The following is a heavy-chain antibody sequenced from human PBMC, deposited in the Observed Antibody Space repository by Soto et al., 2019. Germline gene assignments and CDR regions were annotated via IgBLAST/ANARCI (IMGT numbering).Heavy chain of an antibody. J-gene: IGHJ4*02. CDR2: INQDESRK. Sequence: GGSLRLSCVASGLAFSNYWMTWVRQAPGKGLEWAANINQDESRKNYVDSVKGRFIISRDNAKNSLYLQMNSLTADDTGVYYCATDILIRDYWGQGTLVTVSS. CDR3: ATDILIRDY. D-gene: IGHD2-21*01. V-gene: IGHV3-7*03. CDR1: GLAFSNYW.